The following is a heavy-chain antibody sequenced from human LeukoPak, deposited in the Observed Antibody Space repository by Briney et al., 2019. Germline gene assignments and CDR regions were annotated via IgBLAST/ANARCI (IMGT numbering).Heavy chain of an antibody. Sequence: PGGSLRLSCAASGFTFSSYDMHWVRHATGKGLEWVSAIGTAGDPYYPGSVKGRFTISRENAKNSLYLQMNSLRAGDTAVYYCARGSGPTPYYYYGMDVWGQGTTVTVSS. J-gene: IGHJ6*02. V-gene: IGHV3-13*05. CDR1: GFTFSSYD. D-gene: IGHD2-15*01. CDR2: IGTAGDP. CDR3: ARGSGPTPYYYYGMDV.